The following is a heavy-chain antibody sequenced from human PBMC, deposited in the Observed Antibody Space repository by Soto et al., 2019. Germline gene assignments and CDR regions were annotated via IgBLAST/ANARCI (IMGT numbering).Heavy chain of an antibody. CDR2: IKQDGSEK. D-gene: IGHD2-2*01. J-gene: IGHJ4*02. CDR3: AREGRDSCSDY. V-gene: IGHV3-7*01. Sequence: EVQLVESGGGLVQPGGSLRLSCAASGFTFSSYWMSWVRQAPGKGLEWVANIKQDGSEKYHVDSVKGRFTISRDNAKNSLYLQMNSLRAEDTAVYYCAREGRDSCSDYWGQGTLVTVSS. CDR1: GFTFSSYW.